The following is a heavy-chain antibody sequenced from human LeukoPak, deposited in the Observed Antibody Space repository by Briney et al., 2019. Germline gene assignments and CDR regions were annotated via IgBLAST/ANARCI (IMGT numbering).Heavy chain of an antibody. CDR2: ISGSSGTT. V-gene: IGHV3-23*01. CDR3: AKDLVGTLPDAFDI. D-gene: IGHD4-23*01. CDR1: GFAFSNHV. J-gene: IGHJ3*02. Sequence: GGSLRLSCAASGFAFSNHVMAWVRQAPEKGLEWVSAISGSSGTTHYADSVHGRFTISRDNSKSTLYLQLNSLSADDSAVYYCAKDLVGTLPDAFDIWGQGTMVTVSS.